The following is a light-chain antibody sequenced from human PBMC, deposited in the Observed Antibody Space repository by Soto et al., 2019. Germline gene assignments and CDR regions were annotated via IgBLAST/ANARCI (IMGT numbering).Light chain of an antibody. V-gene: IGKV3-15*01. CDR3: QQYDDWPPV. CDR2: GAS. CDR1: QSVSSN. Sequence: EIVMTQSPATLSVSPGERATLSCRASQSVSSNLAWYQQKPGQAPRLLIYGASTRATGIPARFSGSGSGTEFTVTISSLQSEDFAVYYCQQYDDWPPVFGGGTTVEIK. J-gene: IGKJ4*01.